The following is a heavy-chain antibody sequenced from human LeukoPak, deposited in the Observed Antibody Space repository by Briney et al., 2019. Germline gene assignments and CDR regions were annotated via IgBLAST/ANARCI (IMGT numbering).Heavy chain of an antibody. CDR1: GFSFRTHA. J-gene: IGHJ6*03. CDR2: ISGDSSGT. V-gene: IGHV3-23*01. D-gene: IGHD2-21*01. Sequence: PGGSLRLSCSTSGFSFRTHAMSWVRQAPGKGLEWVSGISGDSSGTYYAGSVKGRFTISRDSSKNTVFLQMNSLRAEDTAVYFCAKEGLDCGRDRCYYGYYYMDVWGKGTAVTVSS. CDR3: AKEGLDCGRDRCYYGYYYMDV.